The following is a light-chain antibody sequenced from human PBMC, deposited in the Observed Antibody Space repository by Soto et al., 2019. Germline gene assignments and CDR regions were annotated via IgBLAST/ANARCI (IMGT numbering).Light chain of an antibody. J-gene: IGLJ1*01. CDR2: DVS. CDR1: SSDVGGYNY. Sequence: QSVLTQPASVSESPGQSITISCTGTSSDVGGYNYVSWYQQHPGKAPKLMIYDVSNRPSGVSNRFSGSKSGNTASLTISGLQAEDEADYYCSSYTSSSTRCVFGTGTKVTVL. V-gene: IGLV2-14*01. CDR3: SSYTSSSTRCV.